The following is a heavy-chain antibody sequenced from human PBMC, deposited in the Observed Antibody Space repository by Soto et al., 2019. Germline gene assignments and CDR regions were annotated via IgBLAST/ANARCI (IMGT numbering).Heavy chain of an antibody. J-gene: IGHJ1*01. CDR1: GGTFSSYA. V-gene: IGHV1-69*01. CDR2: SIPIFGTA. Sequence: QVQLVQSGAEVKKPGSSVKVSCKASGGTFSSYAISWVRQAPGQGLEWMGGSIPIFGTANYAQKFQGRVTLTAEESTSTAYMELSSLRSEDTAVYYCASRYCTNGVCYNDFQHWGQGTLVTVSS. CDR3: ASRYCTNGVCYNDFQH. D-gene: IGHD2-8*01.